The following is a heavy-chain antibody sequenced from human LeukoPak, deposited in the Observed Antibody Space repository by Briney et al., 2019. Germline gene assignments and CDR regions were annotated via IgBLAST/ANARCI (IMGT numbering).Heavy chain of an antibody. J-gene: IGHJ5*02. D-gene: IGHD6-19*01. V-gene: IGHV4-34*01. Sequence: GSLRLSCAASGFTFSSYSMNWVRQPPGKGLEWIGEINHSGSTNYNPSLKSRVTISVDTSKNQFSPKLSSVTAADTAVYYCASYKPGIAVAGSNWFDPWGQGTLVTVSS. CDR3: ASYKPGIAVAGSNWFDP. CDR2: INHSGST. CDR1: GFTFSSYS.